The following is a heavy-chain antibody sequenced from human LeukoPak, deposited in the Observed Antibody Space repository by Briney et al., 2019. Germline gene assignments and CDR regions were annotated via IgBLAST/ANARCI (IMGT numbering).Heavy chain of an antibody. V-gene: IGHV4-39*01. CDR1: GGSISSSSYY. CDR3: ARSSGTGTFSY. CDR2: IYYSGST. Sequence: PSETLSLTCTVSGGSISSSSYYWGWIRQPPGKGLEWIGSIYYSGSTYYNPSLKSRVTISVDTSKNQFSLKLSSVTAADTAVYYCARSSGTGTFSYWGQGTLVTVSS. D-gene: IGHD6-25*01. J-gene: IGHJ4*02.